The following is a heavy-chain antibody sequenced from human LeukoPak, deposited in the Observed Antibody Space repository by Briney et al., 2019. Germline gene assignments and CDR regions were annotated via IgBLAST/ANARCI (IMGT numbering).Heavy chain of an antibody. J-gene: IGHJ3*02. CDR3: ARSPRDIVVAPTDDAFDI. CDR1: GYTFTAYG. CDR2: ISGYNGNT. Sequence: ASVKVSCKASGYTFTAYGINWVRQAPGQGLEWMGWISGYNGNTHYAQKLQGRVSMTTDTSASTAYMELRSLRSDDTAVYYCARSPRDIVVAPTDDAFDIWGQGTMVTVPS. D-gene: IGHD2-21*01. V-gene: IGHV1-18*01.